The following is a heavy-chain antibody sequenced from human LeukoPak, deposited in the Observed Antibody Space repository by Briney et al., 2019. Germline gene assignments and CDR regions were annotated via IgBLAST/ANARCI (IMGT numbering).Heavy chain of an antibody. D-gene: IGHD4-17*01. J-gene: IGHJ4*02. CDR1: GHSIRSGDY. Sequence: TSETLSLTCAVSGHSIRSGDYWGWIRQSPGKGLEWIGSIYHSGSTHYNPSLKSRVTISVDTSKNQFSLMLSSVTAADTAVYYCARNRSVTTTPGFDHWGQGTLVTVSS. V-gene: IGHV4-38-2*01. CDR2: IYHSGST. CDR3: ARNRSVTTTPGFDH.